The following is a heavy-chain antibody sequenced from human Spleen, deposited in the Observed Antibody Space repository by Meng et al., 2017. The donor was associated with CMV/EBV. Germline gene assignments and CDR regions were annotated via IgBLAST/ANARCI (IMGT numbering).Heavy chain of an antibody. V-gene: IGHV3-23*01. D-gene: IGHD6-19*01. CDR2: ISGTGNNT. Sequence: GESLKISCAASDFTFSGYAMSWVRQAPGKGLEWVSTISGTGNNTYYADSVKGRLTISRDNSKDTLYLQMNSLRGEDTAVYYCAKELGYSSGWSPIDYWGQGTLVTVSS. CDR1: DFTFSGYA. CDR3: AKELGYSSGWSPIDY. J-gene: IGHJ4*02.